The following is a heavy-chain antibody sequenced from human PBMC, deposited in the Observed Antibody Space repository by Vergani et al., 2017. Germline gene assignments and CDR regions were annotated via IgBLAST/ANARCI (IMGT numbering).Heavy chain of an antibody. CDR3: TRGWYYDSIAYWAY. D-gene: IGHD3-22*01. V-gene: IGHV1-46*03. CDR2: IKPSGGSK. Sequence: QVQLVQSGAEVKTPGASVKVSCKASGYTFTSYYMHWVRQPPGQGLGWMGIIKPSGGSKSNAQNFQGRVTMTRDTSTSTVYLELGSLRSEDTAVYYCTRGWYYDSIAYWAYWGQGTLVTVSS. J-gene: IGHJ4*02. CDR1: GYTFTSYY.